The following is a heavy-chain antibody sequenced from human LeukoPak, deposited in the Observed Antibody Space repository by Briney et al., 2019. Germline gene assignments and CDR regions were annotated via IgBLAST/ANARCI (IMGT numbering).Heavy chain of an antibody. CDR2: TYYRSKWYS. CDR1: GDSVSSNNAA. J-gene: IGHJ4*02. Sequence: SQTLSLTCAIFGDSVSSNNAAWNWIRQSPSRGLEWLGRTYYRSKWYSVYAVSMKGRITIKPDTSKNQFSLQLNSVTPEDTAVYYCARGTYSSGWASRYYFDCWGRGTLVTVSS. CDR3: ARGTYSSGWASRYYFDC. D-gene: IGHD6-19*01. V-gene: IGHV6-1*01.